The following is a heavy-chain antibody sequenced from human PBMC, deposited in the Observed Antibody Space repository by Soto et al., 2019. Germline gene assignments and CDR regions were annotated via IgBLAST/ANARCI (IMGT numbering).Heavy chain of an antibody. V-gene: IGHV1-18*01. Sequence: ASVKVSCKASGYTFTSYGISWVRQAPGQGLEWMGWISAYNGNTNYAQKLQGRVTMTTDTSTSTAYMELRSLRSDDTAVYYCRLGPTRDGNDGYYFDYWGQGTLVTVSS. CDR3: RLGPTRDGNDGYYFDY. CDR1: GYTFTSYG. J-gene: IGHJ4*02. CDR2: ISAYNGNT. D-gene: IGHD2-8*01.